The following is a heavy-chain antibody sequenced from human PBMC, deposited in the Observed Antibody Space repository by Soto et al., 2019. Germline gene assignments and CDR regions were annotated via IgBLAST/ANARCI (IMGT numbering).Heavy chain of an antibody. CDR2: IYYSGST. Sequence: QVQLQESGPGLVKPSQTLSLTCTVSGGSISSGGYYWSWIRQHPGKGLEWIGYIYYSGSTYYNPSLKSRVTISVDTAKNQFSLKLSSVTAADTAVYYCARGNPGDGYKCWYFDLWGRGTLVTVSS. J-gene: IGHJ2*01. V-gene: IGHV4-31*03. CDR1: GGSISSGGYY. CDR3: ARGNPGDGYKCWYFDL. D-gene: IGHD5-12*01.